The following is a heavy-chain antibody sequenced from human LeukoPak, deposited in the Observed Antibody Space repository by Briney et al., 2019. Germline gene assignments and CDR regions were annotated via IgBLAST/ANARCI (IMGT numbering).Heavy chain of an antibody. J-gene: IGHJ4*02. CDR2: IYYSEST. Sequence: PSETLSLTCTVSGGSVSSGSYYWSWIRQPPGKGLEWIGYIYYSESTNYNPSLKSRVTISVDTSKNQFSLKLSSVTAADTAVYYCARDHCSGGSCRLDYWGQGTLVTVSS. D-gene: IGHD2-15*01. CDR1: GGSVSSGSYY. CDR3: ARDHCSGGSCRLDY. V-gene: IGHV4-61*01.